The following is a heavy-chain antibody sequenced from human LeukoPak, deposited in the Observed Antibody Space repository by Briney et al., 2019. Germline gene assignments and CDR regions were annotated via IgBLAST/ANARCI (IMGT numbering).Heavy chain of an antibody. D-gene: IGHD6-13*01. CDR1: GFTFSSYW. J-gene: IGHJ5*02. V-gene: IGHV3-7*01. CDR3: ARDGLYSSSWYNWFDP. Sequence: PGGSLRLSCAASGFTFSSYWMSWVRQAPGKGLEWVANIKQDGSEKYYVDSVKGRFTISRDNAKNSLFLQINSLRAEDTGVYYCARDGLYSSSWYNWFDPWGQGTLVTVSS. CDR2: IKQDGSEK.